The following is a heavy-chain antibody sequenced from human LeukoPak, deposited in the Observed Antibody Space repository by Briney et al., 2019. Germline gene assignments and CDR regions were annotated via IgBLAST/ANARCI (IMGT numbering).Heavy chain of an antibody. CDR2: SVPIFSTA. V-gene: IGHV1-69*05. CDR1: GGTVIRYS. D-gene: IGHD1-26*01. CDR3: ARDDVGATPCAGAASGT. Sequence: SVTVSRKASGGTVIRYSILWVRQAPGQELEGMGGSVPIFSTAKYAEKFQERVTITTDESTSTAYRELSSLRSEDTAVDYCARDDVGATPCAGAASGTWGQKRTVTVSS. J-gene: IGHJ3*01.